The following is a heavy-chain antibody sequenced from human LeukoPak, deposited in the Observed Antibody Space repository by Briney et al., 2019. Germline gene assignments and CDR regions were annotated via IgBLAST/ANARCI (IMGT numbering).Heavy chain of an antibody. D-gene: IGHD3-10*01. V-gene: IGHV4-34*01. CDR3: ARGGYYGSGNDFRFDP. Sequence: SSETLSLTCAVYGGSFSGYYWSWIRQPPGKGLEWIGEINHSGSTYYKPSLKSRVTISVDTSKNQFSLKLSSVTAADTAVYYCARGGYYGSGNDFRFDPWGQGTLVTVSS. J-gene: IGHJ5*02. CDR1: GGSFSGYY. CDR2: INHSGST.